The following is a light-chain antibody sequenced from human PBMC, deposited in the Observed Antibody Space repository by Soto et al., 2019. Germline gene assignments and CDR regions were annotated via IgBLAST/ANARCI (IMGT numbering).Light chain of an antibody. CDR2: KAS. V-gene: IGKV1-5*03. Sequence: DIQRTQSPPTLSASAGDRVTITCRASESISSWLAWYQQKPGKAPKLLMYKASSLESGVPSRFSGSGSGTEFTLTISSLQPDDFATYYCQQYNSYSWTFGRGTKVDIK. J-gene: IGKJ1*01. CDR1: ESISSW. CDR3: QQYNSYSWT.